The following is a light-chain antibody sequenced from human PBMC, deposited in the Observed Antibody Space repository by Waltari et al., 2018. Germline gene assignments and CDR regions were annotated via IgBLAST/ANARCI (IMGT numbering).Light chain of an antibody. Sequence: DIQMTQSPSSLSASVGDRVTITCQASQDISNYLNWYKQNTGKAPKLLIYDASNLETGVPSRFSGSGSGTDFTFTISSLQPEDIATYYCQQYDNLPPLFTFGPGTKVDIK. CDR2: DAS. J-gene: IGKJ3*01. CDR1: QDISNY. CDR3: QQYDNLPPLFT. V-gene: IGKV1-33*01.